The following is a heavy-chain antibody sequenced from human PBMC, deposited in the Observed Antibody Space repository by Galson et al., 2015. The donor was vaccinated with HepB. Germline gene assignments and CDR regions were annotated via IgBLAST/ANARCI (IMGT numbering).Heavy chain of an antibody. CDR1: GYAFSDYH. J-gene: IGHJ5*02. CDR2: INPNTGGT. Sequence: SVKVSCKASGYAFSDYHMHWVRQAPGQGLEWLGWINPNTGGTKYAQKFQGRVTLTTDTSISTAYMDLRSLRFDDTAVYYCARRSGSGLYCFDPWGQGSLVTVSS. D-gene: IGHD1-26*01. V-gene: IGHV1-2*02. CDR3: ARRSGSGLYCFDP.